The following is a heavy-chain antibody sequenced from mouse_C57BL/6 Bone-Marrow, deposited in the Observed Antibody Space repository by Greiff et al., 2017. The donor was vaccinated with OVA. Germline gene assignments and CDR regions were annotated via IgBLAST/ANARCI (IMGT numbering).Heavy chain of an antibody. V-gene: IGHV14-4*01. CDR2: IDPENGDT. D-gene: IGHD1-1*01. Sequence: EVQLVESGAELVRPGASVKLSCTASGFNIKDDYMHWVKQRPEQGLEWIGWIDPENGDTEYASKFQGKATITADTSSNTAYLQLSSLTSEDTAVYYCTTHYYGSSPFAYWGQGTLVTVSA. CDR3: TTHYYGSSPFAY. J-gene: IGHJ3*01. CDR1: GFNIKDDY.